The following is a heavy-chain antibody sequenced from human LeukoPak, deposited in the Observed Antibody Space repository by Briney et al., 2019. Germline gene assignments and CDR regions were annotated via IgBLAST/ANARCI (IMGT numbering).Heavy chain of an antibody. Sequence: SQTLSLTCAVSGGSICSGGYSWSWIRQPPGKGLEWIGYIYHSGSTYYNPSLKSRVTISVDRSKNQFSLKLSSVTAADTAVYYCARGTYYYGSGSYYQNWFDPWGQGTLVTVSS. V-gene: IGHV4-30-2*01. CDR1: GGSICSGGYS. CDR2: IYHSGST. CDR3: ARGTYYYGSGSYYQNWFDP. D-gene: IGHD3-10*01. J-gene: IGHJ5*02.